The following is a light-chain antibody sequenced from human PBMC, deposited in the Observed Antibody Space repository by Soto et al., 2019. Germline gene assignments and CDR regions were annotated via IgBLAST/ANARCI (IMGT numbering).Light chain of an antibody. CDR1: QSINNR. V-gene: IGKV1-5*01. CDR3: QPYNSYPIT. Sequence: IQMTQSPSTLSASIGDRVTITCRASQSINNRLAWYQQMPGKAPNLLIYDASSLESGVPSRFSGRGSGTQFTPTISSLQPDDFATYYCQPYNSYPITFGQGTRLEIK. CDR2: DAS. J-gene: IGKJ5*01.